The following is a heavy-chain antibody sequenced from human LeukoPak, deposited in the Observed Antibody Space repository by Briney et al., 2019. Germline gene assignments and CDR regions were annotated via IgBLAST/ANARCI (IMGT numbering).Heavy chain of an antibody. CDR1: GFTFSSYA. D-gene: IGHD4-23*01. V-gene: IGHV3-23*01. J-gene: IGHJ4*02. CDR2: IGSGGVDT. Sequence: PGGSLRLSCAASGFTFSSYAMSWVRQAPGKGLEWVSGIGSGGVDTHYADSVKGRFTISRDNSKNTLYLQMNSLRAEDTAVYYCARARGNYFFDSWGQGTLVTVSS. CDR3: ARARGNYFFDS.